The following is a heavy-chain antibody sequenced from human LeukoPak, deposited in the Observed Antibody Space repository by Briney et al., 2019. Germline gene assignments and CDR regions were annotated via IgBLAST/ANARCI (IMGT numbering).Heavy chain of an antibody. Sequence: PGGSLRLSCAASGFTFSNYWMNWVRQAPGKGLEWVANIKQDGSEKYYVDSVKGRFTISRDNAKNSLYLQMNSLRAEDTAVYYCASRLGYFDWQRDYWGQGTLVTVSS. J-gene: IGHJ4*02. V-gene: IGHV3-7*01. CDR3: ASRLGYFDWQRDY. CDR1: GFTFSNYW. CDR2: IKQDGSEK. D-gene: IGHD3-9*01.